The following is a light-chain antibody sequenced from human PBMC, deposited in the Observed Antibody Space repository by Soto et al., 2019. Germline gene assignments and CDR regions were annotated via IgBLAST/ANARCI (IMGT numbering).Light chain of an antibody. J-gene: IGKJ3*01. CDR1: QSVGSD. CDR3: QQYVYWPFT. Sequence: ELVMTQAPATLSVSPGERATLSCRAGQSVGSDLAWYQQKPGQGPRLLIYGASTRATGIPARFSGSGSGTEFTLTIASLQSEDCALYYCQQYVYWPFTFGPGTKVDIK. V-gene: IGKV3-15*01. CDR2: GAS.